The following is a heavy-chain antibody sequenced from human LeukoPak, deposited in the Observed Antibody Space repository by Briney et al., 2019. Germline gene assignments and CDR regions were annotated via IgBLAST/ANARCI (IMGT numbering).Heavy chain of an antibody. CDR1: GLTFSSYS. D-gene: IGHD6-13*01. Sequence: GGSLRLSCAASGLTFSSYSMNWVRQAPGKGLEWVSSISSSSSYIYYADSVKGRFTISRDNAKNSLYLQMNSLRAEDTAVYYCARANSSSWYIYPYYYYMDVWGKGTTVTVSS. CDR2: ISSSSSYI. J-gene: IGHJ6*03. CDR3: ARANSSSWYIYPYYYYMDV. V-gene: IGHV3-21*01.